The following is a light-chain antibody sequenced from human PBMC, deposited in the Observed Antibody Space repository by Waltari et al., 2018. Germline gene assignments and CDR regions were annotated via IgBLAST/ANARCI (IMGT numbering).Light chain of an antibody. CDR3: NSYTGSNSWV. V-gene: IGLV2-14*01. CDR2: DVS. Sequence: QSALTQPASVSGSPGQSITISCYGTSSDVGFYNYVSWYQQHPGKAPKLIIYDVSQRPSGVSDRCSGSQSGNTASLTISGLQAEDEADYYCNSYTGSNSWVFGGGTKVTVL. CDR1: SSDVGFYNY. J-gene: IGLJ3*02.